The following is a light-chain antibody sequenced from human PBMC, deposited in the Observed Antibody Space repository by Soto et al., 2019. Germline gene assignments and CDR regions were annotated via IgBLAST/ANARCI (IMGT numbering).Light chain of an antibody. J-gene: IGKJ5*01. V-gene: IGKV3-11*01. CDR2: DAS. CDR1: QSFRGL. Sequence: EVVLTQSPVTLSLSPGERATLSCRASQSFRGLLAWYQQKPGQAPRLLIYDASNRATGLPPRFSGSRYGKAFTLTISSLEPEDSSVYYFQQRHMWPITFGQGTRLEIK. CDR3: QQRHMWPIT.